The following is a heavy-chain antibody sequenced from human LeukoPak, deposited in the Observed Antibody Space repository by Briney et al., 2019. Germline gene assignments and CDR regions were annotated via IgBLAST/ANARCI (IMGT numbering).Heavy chain of an antibody. CDR3: ARGGLNYGSGSYHNWFDP. D-gene: IGHD3-10*01. J-gene: IGHJ5*02. V-gene: IGHV4-39*07. CDR2: INHSGST. CDR1: GGSISSGSYY. Sequence: SETLSLTCTVSGGSISSGSYYWSWIRQPPGKGLEWIGEINHSGSTNYNPSLKSRVTISVDTSKNQFSLKLSSVTAADTAVYYCARGGLNYGSGSYHNWFDPWGQGTLVTVSS.